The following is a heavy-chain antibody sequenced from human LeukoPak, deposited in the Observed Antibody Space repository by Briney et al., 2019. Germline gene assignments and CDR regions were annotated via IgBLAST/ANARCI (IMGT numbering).Heavy chain of an antibody. D-gene: IGHD3-9*01. J-gene: IGHJ4*02. V-gene: IGHV3-23*01. CDR2: ISGSGGRT. CDR1: GITFRNYG. Sequence: GGSLRLSCAASGITFRNYGMYWVRQAPGKGLEWVSAISGSGGRTYHADSVKGRFTISRDNSKNTLYLQMNSLRAEDTAVYYCARGADSGYSSDNWGQGTLVSVSS. CDR3: ARGADSGYSSDN.